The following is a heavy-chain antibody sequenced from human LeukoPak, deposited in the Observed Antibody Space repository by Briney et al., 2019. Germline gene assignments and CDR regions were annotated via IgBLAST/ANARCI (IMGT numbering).Heavy chain of an antibody. V-gene: IGHV3-30-3*01. CDR2: ISYDGSNK. Sequence: GRSLRLSCAASGFTFSSYAMHWVRQAPGKGLEWVAVISYDGSNKYYADSVKGRFTISKDNAKNTVYLQMNNLRAEDTAVYYCVSFYETYWGRGTLVTVSA. D-gene: IGHD2-2*01. J-gene: IGHJ4*02. CDR1: GFTFSSYA. CDR3: VSFYETY.